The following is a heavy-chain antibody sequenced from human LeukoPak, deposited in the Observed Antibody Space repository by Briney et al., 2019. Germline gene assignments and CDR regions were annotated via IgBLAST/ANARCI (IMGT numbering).Heavy chain of an antibody. CDR1: GFTFSTYA. Sequence: PGGSLRLSCAASGFTFSTYAMHWVRQAPGKGLEWVALISYDGTIKYYADSVKGRFTISRDNPKNTLYLQVNSLTAEDTAVYFCARWSVATATDYWGQGTLVTVSS. J-gene: IGHJ4*02. CDR2: ISYDGTIK. CDR3: ARWSVATATDY. V-gene: IGHV3-30*04. D-gene: IGHD5-12*01.